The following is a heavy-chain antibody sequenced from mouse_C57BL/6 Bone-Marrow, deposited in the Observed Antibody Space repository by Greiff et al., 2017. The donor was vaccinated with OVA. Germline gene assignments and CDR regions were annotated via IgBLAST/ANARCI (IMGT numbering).Heavy chain of an antibody. J-gene: IGHJ4*01. CDR3: ARESWGIIYYRGSYAMDY. CDR2: INPNNGGT. Sequence: VQLKQSGPELVKPGASVKISCKASGYTFTDYYMNWVKQSHGKSLEWIGDINPNNGGTSYNQKFKGKATLTVDKSSSTAYMELRSLTSEDSAVYYCARESWGIIYYRGSYAMDYWGQGTSVTVSS. V-gene: IGHV1-26*01. D-gene: IGHD2-14*01. CDR1: GYTFTDYY.